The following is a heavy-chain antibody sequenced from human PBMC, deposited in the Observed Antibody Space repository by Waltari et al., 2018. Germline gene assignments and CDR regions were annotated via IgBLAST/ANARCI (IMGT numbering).Heavy chain of an antibody. V-gene: IGHV1-2*06. CDR2: INPNSGGT. Sequence: QVPLVQSVAEVKKPGASVKVSCKASGSTFTGYYMHWVGQAPGQGLEWMGRINPNSGGTNYAQQVQGRVTMTRDTSISTAYMELSRLRSDDTAVYYCARAMVAARNWFDPWCQGTRVTVSS. CDR3: ARAMVAARNWFDP. D-gene: IGHD2-15*01. J-gene: IGHJ5*02. CDR1: GSTFTGYY.